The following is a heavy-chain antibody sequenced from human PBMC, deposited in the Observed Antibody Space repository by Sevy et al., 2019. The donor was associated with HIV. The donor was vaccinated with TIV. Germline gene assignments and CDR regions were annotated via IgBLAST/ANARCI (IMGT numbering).Heavy chain of an antibody. CDR2: INHSGST. V-gene: IGHV4-34*01. CDR3: AGRIAVAGTYYYYGMDV. J-gene: IGHJ6*02. D-gene: IGHD6-19*01. CDR1: GGSFSGYY. Sequence: SETLSLTCAVYGGSFSGYYWSWIRQPPGKGLEWIGEINHSGSTNYNPPLKSRVTISVDTSKNQFSLKLSSVTAADTAVYYCAGRIAVAGTYYYYGMDVWGQGTTVTVSS.